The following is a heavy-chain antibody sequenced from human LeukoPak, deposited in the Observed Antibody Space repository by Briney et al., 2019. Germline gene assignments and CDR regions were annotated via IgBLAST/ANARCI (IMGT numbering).Heavy chain of an antibody. CDR2: IIPIFGTA. J-gene: IGHJ1*01. Sequence: SVKVSCKASGGTFSSYAISWVRQAPGQGLEWMGRIIPIFGTANYAQKFQGRVTITTDEPTSTAYMELSSLRSEDTAVYYCAREWELAYFQHWGQGTLVTVSS. CDR3: AREWELAYFQH. CDR1: GGTFSSYA. V-gene: IGHV1-69*05. D-gene: IGHD1-26*01.